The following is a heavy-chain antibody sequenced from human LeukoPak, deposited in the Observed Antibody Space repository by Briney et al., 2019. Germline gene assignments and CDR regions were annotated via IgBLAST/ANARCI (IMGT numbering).Heavy chain of an antibody. V-gene: IGHV3-21*04. CDR3: ASLYDFWSGSDYYYYMDV. J-gene: IGHJ6*03. D-gene: IGHD3-3*01. Sequence: GGSLRLSCAASGFTFSSYSMNWVRQAPGKGLEWVSSISSSSSYIYYADSVKGRFTISRDNSKNTLYLQMNSLRAEDTAVYYCASLYDFWSGSDYYYYMDVWGKGTTVTVSS. CDR2: ISSSSSYI. CDR1: GFTFSSYS.